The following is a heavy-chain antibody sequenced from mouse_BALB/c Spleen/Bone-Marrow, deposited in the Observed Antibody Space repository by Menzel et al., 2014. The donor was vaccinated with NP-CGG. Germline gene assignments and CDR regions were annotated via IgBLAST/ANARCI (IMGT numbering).Heavy chain of an antibody. CDR1: GFTFRDYY. CDR3: ARQGTLDY. J-gene: IGHJ4*01. Sequence: EVNVVESGGGLVQPGGSLKLSCATSGFTFRDYYMYWVRQTPEKRLEWVAYISNGGGSTYYPDTVRGRFTISRDNAKNTLYLQMSRLKSEDTAMYYCARQGTLDYWGQGTLVTVSS. V-gene: IGHV5-12*02. CDR2: ISNGGGST.